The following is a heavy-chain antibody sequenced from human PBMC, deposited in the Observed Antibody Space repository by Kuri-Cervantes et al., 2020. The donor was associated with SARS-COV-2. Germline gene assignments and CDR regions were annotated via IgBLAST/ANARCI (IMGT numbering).Heavy chain of an antibody. CDR1: GFTSSSYA. CDR3: ARELAVLSVPAAIFEGGPDWFDP. D-gene: IGHD2-2*02. Sequence: GESLKISCAASGFTSSSYAMHWVRQAPGKGLEWVAVTSYDGSNKYYADSVKGRFTISRDNSKNSLYLQMNSLRAEDTAVYYCARELAVLSVPAAIFEGGPDWFDPWGQGTLVTVSS. J-gene: IGHJ5*02. V-gene: IGHV3-30-3*01. CDR2: TSYDGSNK.